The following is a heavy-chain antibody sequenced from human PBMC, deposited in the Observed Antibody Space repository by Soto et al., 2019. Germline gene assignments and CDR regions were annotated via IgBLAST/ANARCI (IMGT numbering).Heavy chain of an antibody. V-gene: IGHV3-30*18. CDR1: GFTFSSYG. J-gene: IGHJ6*02. Sequence: GGSLRLSCAASGFTFSSYGMHWVRQAPGKGLEWVAVISYDGSNKYYADSVKGRFTISRDNSKNTLYLQMNSLRAEDTAVYYCAKPKLGTPRGYYYVMDVWGQGTTVTVSS. D-gene: IGHD7-27*01. CDR2: ISYDGSNK. CDR3: AKPKLGTPRGYYYVMDV.